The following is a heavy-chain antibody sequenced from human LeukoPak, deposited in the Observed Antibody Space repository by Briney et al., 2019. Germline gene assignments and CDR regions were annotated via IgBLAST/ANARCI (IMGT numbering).Heavy chain of an antibody. CDR2: INHSGST. J-gene: IGHJ4*02. CDR3: ARSHRVVRGVIIN. Sequence: SETLPLTCAVYGGSFSGYYWSWIRQPPGKGLEWIGEINHSGSTNYNPSLKSRVTISVDTSKNQFSLKLSSMTAADTAVYYCARSHRVVRGVIINWGQGTLVTVSS. D-gene: IGHD3-10*01. CDR1: GGSFSGYY. V-gene: IGHV4-34*01.